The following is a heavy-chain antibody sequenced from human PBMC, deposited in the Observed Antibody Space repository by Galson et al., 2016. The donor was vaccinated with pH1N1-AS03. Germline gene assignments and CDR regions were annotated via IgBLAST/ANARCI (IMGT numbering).Heavy chain of an antibody. CDR1: GYTFTDYA. CDR2: IRTYNGDA. D-gene: IGHD4-17*01. V-gene: IGHV1-18*04. J-gene: IGHJ2*01. CDR3: ARHGPPGDYGGTHWYVDL. Sequence: SVKVSCKASGYTFTDYALSWVRQAPGQGLEWMGWIRTYNGDANYAEKFQGRVTMTTDTSTSTAYMELRSLRSDDTAVYYCARHGPPGDYGGTHWYVDLWGRGTLVTVSS.